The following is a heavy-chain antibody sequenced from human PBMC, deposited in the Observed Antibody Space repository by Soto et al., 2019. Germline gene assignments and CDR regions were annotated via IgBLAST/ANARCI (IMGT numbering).Heavy chain of an antibody. J-gene: IGHJ6*02. CDR2: IYSGGST. D-gene: IGHD3-3*01. CDR1: VFTFSSNY. Sequence: GPLRLSCAASVFTFSSNYMSWVRQAPGKGLEWVSVIYSGGSTYYADSVKVRFTISRDNSKNTLYLQMNSLRAEDTAVYYCARERTISKNYGMDVWGQGTTVTVSS. V-gene: IGHV3-53*01. CDR3: ARERTISKNYGMDV.